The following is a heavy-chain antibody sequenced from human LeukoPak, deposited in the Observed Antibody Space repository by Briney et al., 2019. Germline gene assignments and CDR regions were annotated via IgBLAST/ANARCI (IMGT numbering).Heavy chain of an antibody. J-gene: IGHJ5*01. CDR1: GFTFNNYA. CDR3: AKEPREYCSSTSCPNWFDS. V-gene: IGHV3-23*01. CDR2: ISASGGTT. D-gene: IGHD2-2*01. Sequence: GGSLTLPCAASGFTFNNYAMSWVRQAPGKGLEWVSAISASGGTTYYADSVKGRFTISRDNSENTLFLQMNSLRAEDTAVYYCAKEPREYCSSTSCPNWFDSWGQGTLVTVSS.